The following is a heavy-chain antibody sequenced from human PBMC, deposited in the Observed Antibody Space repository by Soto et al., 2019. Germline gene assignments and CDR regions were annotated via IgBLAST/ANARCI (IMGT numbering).Heavy chain of an antibody. J-gene: IGHJ4*02. D-gene: IGHD2-2*01. CDR2: IYYSGST. Sequence: SETLSLTCTVSGGSISSGGYYWSWIRQHPGKGLEWIGYIYYSGSTYYNPSLKSRVTISVDTSKNQFSLKLSSVTAADTAVYYCARVPLGYCSSTSCLDIDYWGQGTLVTVS. V-gene: IGHV4-31*03. CDR3: ARVPLGYCSSTSCLDIDY. CDR1: GGSISSGGYY.